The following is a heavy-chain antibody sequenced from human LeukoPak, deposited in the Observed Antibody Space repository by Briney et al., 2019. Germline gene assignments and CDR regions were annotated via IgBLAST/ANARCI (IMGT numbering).Heavy chain of an antibody. CDR2: FDPGSGEI. CDR3: ATGTHYDLLPF. J-gene: IGHJ4*02. V-gene: IGHV1-24*01. D-gene: IGHD3-9*01. Sequence: ASVKVSCKASGYTFTSYYMHWARQAPGQGLEWMGGFDPGSGEIIYAQKFQDRVTMTEDKSTDTAYMELSSLRSDDTALYYCATGTHYDLLPFWGQGTLVTVPS. CDR1: GYTFTSYY.